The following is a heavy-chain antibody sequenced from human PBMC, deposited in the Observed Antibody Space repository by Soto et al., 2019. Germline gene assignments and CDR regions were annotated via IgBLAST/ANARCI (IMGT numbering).Heavy chain of an antibody. V-gene: IGHV3-74*03. D-gene: IGHD2-15*01. Sequence: EVQLVESGGGLVQPGGSLRLSCVASGVTFSSDWMHWVRHAPGKGLMWVSRINRDGSTTTYAGSVTGRFTVSRDNAKNTVYLQMNTLSAEDTAVYHSAGAKVCGGGSCSGYHYYGIDVWGQGTTVTVSS. CDR3: AGAKVCGGGSCSGYHYYGIDV. J-gene: IGHJ6*02. CDR2: INRDGSTT. CDR1: GVTFSSDW.